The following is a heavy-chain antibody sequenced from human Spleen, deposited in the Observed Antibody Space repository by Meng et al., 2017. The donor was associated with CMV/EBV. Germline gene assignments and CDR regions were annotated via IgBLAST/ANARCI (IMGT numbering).Heavy chain of an antibody. D-gene: IGHD6-19*01. CDR1: GGAFSGYY. Sequence: WAGYGGAFSGYYWSWIRQPPGKGLEWIGEINHSGSTNYNPSLKSRVTISVDTSKNQFSLKLSSVTAADTAVYYCARGLPYSSGWYLDDWGQGTLVTVSS. J-gene: IGHJ4*02. V-gene: IGHV4-34*01. CDR2: INHSGST. CDR3: ARGLPYSSGWYLDD.